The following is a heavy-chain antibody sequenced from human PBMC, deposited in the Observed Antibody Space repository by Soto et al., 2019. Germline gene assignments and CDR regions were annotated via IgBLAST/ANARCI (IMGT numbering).Heavy chain of an antibody. V-gene: IGHV3-33*01. J-gene: IGHJ6*03. CDR1: GFTFSSYG. Sequence: GGSLRLSCTASGFTFSSYGMHWVRQAPGKGLEWVAVIWYDGSNRYSADSVKGRFTISRDISKNTLYLQMNSLRAEDTAVYYCARGVDFGVVNYYYMDVWGKGTTVTVSS. D-gene: IGHD3-3*01. CDR3: ARGVDFGVVNYYYMDV. CDR2: IWYDGSNR.